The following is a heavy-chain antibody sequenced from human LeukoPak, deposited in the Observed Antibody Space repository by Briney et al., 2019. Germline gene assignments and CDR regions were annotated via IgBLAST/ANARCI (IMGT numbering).Heavy chain of an antibody. D-gene: IGHD1-26*01. CDR2: IYHSGTT. CDR3: ARYSGNYRFFDY. J-gene: IGHJ4*02. V-gene: IGHV4-31*03. CDR1: SGSLSSYDYY. Sequence: PSETLSLTCTVSSGSLSSYDYYWTWIRQHPGKGLEWIGYIYHSGTTYYNPSLKSRVTISVDTSENQFSLKLTSVTAADSAMYYCARYSGNYRFFDYWGQGTLVTVSS.